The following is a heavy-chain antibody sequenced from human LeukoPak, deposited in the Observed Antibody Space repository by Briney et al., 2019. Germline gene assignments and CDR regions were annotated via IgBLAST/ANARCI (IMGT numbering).Heavy chain of an antibody. D-gene: IGHD6-13*01. V-gene: IGHV4-4*02. CDR2: IYHSGST. CDR1: GGSISSSNW. CDR3: ARDLARYSSSWGQGDWFDP. Sequence: LETLSLTCAVSGGSISSSNWWSWVRQPPGKGLEWIGEIYHSGSTNYNPSLKSRVTISVDTSKNQFSLKLSSVTAADTAVYYCARDLARYSSSWGQGDWFDPWGQGTLVTVSS. J-gene: IGHJ5*02.